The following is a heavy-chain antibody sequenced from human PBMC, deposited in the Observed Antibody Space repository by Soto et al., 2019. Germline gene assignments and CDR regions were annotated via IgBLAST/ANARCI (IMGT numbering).Heavy chain of an antibody. CDR3: ARQGRTGSNWIDP. Sequence: PGESLKISCKGSGYSFPNYWIGWVRQMPGKGLEWMGIFYPGDSDSRYSPSFQGQVTISADKSISTAYLQWRSLKASDTAMYYCARQGRTGSNWIDPRGQGTLVTVSS. CDR2: FYPGDSDS. D-gene: IGHD3-9*01. CDR1: GYSFPNYW. V-gene: IGHV5-51*01. J-gene: IGHJ5*02.